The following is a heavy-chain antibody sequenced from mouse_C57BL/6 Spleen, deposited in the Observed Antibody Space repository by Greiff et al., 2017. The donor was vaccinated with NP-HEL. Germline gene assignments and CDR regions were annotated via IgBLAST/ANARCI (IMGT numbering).Heavy chain of an antibody. J-gene: IGHJ4*01. D-gene: IGHD2-3*01. CDR2: IYPGDGDT. Sequence: VQLQQSGPELVKPGASVKISCKASGYAFSSSWMNWVKQRPGKGLEWIGRIYPGDGDTNYNGKFKGKATLTADKSSSTAYMQLSSLTSEDSAVYFCARGRDGYLYYAMDYWGLGTSVTVSS. V-gene: IGHV1-82*01. CDR1: GYAFSSSW. CDR3: ARGRDGYLYYAMDY.